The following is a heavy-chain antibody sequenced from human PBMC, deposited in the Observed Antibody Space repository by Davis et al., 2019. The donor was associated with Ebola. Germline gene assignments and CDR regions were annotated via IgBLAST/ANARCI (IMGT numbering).Heavy chain of an antibody. CDR1: GDSVTSGHYH. D-gene: IGHD1-26*01. J-gene: IGHJ5*02. V-gene: IGHV4-61*01. CDR2: INSDGTT. CDR3: AGLLGGQSGRGP. Sequence: PSETLSLTCTVSGDSVTSGHYHWIWIRQAPEKGLEWIGTINSDGTTNCDPSLKSRTTISIDTPNNQFSLRLNSVTPADTAAYFCAGLLGGQSGRGPWGQGTPVTVSS.